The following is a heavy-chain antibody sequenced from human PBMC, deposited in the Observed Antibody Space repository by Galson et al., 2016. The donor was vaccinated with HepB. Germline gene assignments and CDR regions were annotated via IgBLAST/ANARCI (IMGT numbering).Heavy chain of an antibody. D-gene: IGHD2-15*01. J-gene: IGHJ6*02. CDR1: GFTFSGCA. V-gene: IGHV3-73*01. Sequence: SLRLSCATSGFTFSGCAMHWVRQASGKGLEWIGRIRSKANNYATSYAVSVNGRFTISRDDSKSTAYLQMSSLKTDDTAVYYCIVSLKKYCSGNKCHVDYYYYGMDVWGQGTTVTVSS. CDR2: IRSKANNYAT. CDR3: IVSLKKYCSGNKCHVDYYYYGMDV.